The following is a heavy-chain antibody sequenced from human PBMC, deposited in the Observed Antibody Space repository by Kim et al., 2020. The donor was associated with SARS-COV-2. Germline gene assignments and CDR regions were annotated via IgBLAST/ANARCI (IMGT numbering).Heavy chain of an antibody. J-gene: IGHJ6*02. Sequence: GGSLRLSCAASGFTFVDYAMHWVRQAPGKGLEWVSGISWNSGSIGYADSVKGRFTIARDNAKNSLYLQMNSLRAEDTALYYCAKDYGSGSYYNAQIYYGMDVWGQGTTVTVSS. V-gene: IGHV3-9*01. D-gene: IGHD3-10*01. CDR3: AKDYGSGSYYNAQIYYGMDV. CDR1: GFTFVDYA. CDR2: ISWNSGSI.